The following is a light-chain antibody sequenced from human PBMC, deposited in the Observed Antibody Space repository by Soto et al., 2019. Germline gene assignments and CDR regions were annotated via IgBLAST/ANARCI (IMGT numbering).Light chain of an antibody. CDR1: QSIDNY. V-gene: IGKV1-39*01. CDR2: AAS. CDR3: QQSYTTLFT. J-gene: IGKJ3*01. Sequence: DLQMTQSPPSLSASVGDRVIITCRTSQSIDNYLNWYQQKPGKAPKLLIYAASTLQSGVPSRFSASGSETHFTLTISSLQPEDIATYYCQQSYTTLFTFGPGTKVDLK.